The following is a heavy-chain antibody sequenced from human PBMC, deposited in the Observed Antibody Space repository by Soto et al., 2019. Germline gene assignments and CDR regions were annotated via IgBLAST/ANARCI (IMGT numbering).Heavy chain of an antibody. CDR1: GFTFSSYW. V-gene: IGHV3-7*01. D-gene: IGHD5-12*01. CDR2: IKQDGSEK. CDR3: ANLERATISAFDI. J-gene: IGHJ3*02. Sequence: GVSLRLSCAASGFTFSSYWMSWVRQAPGKGLEWVANIKQDGSEKYYVDSVKGRFTISRDNAKNSLYLQMNSLRAEDTAVYYCANLERATISAFDIWGQGTMVTVSS.